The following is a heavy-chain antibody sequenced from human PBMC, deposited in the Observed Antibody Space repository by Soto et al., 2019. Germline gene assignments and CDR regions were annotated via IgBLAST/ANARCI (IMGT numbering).Heavy chain of an antibody. CDR3: ARDDRGGSSDYYYYGMDV. J-gene: IGHJ6*02. D-gene: IGHD6-6*01. CDR1: GGTFSSYA. V-gene: IGHV1-69*01. Sequence: QVQLVQSGAEVKKPGSSVKVSCKASGGTFSSYAISWVRQAPGQGLEWMGGIIPIFGTANYAQKFQGRVTITADESTSTAYMELSSLSSEDTAVYYCARDDRGGSSDYYYYGMDVWGQGTTVTVSS. CDR2: IIPIFGTA.